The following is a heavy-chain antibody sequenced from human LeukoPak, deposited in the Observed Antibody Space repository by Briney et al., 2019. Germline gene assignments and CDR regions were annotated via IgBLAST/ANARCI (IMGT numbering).Heavy chain of an antibody. CDR3: ARVGYSIVGATTYYFDY. D-gene: IGHD1-26*01. Sequence: GGSLRLSCAASGFTFDDYGMSWVRQAPGKGLEWVSGINWSGGSTGYADSVKGRFTISRDNAKNSLYLQMNSLRAEDTALYYCARVGYSIVGATTYYFDYWGQGTPVTVSS. V-gene: IGHV3-20*04. J-gene: IGHJ4*02. CDR2: INWSGGST. CDR1: GFTFDDYG.